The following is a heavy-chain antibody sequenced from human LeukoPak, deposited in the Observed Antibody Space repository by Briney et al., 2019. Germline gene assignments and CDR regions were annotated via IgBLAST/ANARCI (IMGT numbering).Heavy chain of an antibody. Sequence: GGSLRLSCGASGFTFGRYSMNWVRQAPGKGLEWVSSISSSGSYIYYADSVKGRFTISRDNAKNSLYLQMNSLRAEDTAVYYCASRNQYCGGDCFWAFDIWGQGTMVTVSS. CDR2: ISSSGSYI. CDR1: GFTFGRYS. CDR3: ASRNQYCGGDCFWAFDI. J-gene: IGHJ3*02. V-gene: IGHV3-21*01. D-gene: IGHD2-21*02.